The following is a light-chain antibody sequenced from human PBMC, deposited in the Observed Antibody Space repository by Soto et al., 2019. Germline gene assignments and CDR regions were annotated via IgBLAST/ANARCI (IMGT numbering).Light chain of an antibody. CDR3: QEYSSVIT. CDR2: GAS. V-gene: IGKV1-27*01. CDR1: QGISSF. J-gene: IGKJ5*01. Sequence: DIQMTQSPSSLSASVGDRVTITCRASQGISSFVAWYQQKPGKVPRLLISGASTLQSGVPSRFSGSGSGTDFTLTITRLQPEDVATYYCQEYSSVITFGQGTRLEMK.